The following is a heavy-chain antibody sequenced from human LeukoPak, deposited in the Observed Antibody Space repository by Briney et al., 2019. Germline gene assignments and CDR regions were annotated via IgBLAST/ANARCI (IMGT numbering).Heavy chain of an antibody. Sequence: SETPSLTCAVYGGSFSGYYWSWIRQPPGKGLEWIGEINHSGSTNYNPSLKSRVTISVDTSKNQFSLKLSSVTAADTAVYYCARVRDTAMVTGHFDYWGQGTLVTVSS. CDR2: INHSGST. V-gene: IGHV4-34*01. D-gene: IGHD5-18*01. CDR1: GGSFSGYY. CDR3: ARVRDTAMVTGHFDY. J-gene: IGHJ4*02.